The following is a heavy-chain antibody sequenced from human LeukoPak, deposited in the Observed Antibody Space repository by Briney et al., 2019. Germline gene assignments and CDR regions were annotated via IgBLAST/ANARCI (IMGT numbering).Heavy chain of an antibody. V-gene: IGHV3-53*01. D-gene: IGHD4-17*01. CDR2: IYSGGST. CDR3: ARVPYGDSQGY. J-gene: IGHJ4*02. CDR1: GFTFSSYS. Sequence: GGSLRLSCAASGFTFSSYSMNWVRQAPGKGLEWVSVIYSGGSTYNADSVKGRFTISRDNSKNTLYLQMNSLRAEDTAVHYCARVPYGDSQGYWGQGTLVTVSS.